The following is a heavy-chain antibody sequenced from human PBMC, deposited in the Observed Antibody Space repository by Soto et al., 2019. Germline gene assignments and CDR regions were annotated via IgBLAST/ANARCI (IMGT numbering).Heavy chain of an antibody. CDR1: GGSISTSSW. CDR2: INHTGST. D-gene: IGHD6-13*01. Sequence: QVQLQESGPGLVKPSGTLSLTCTVSGGSISTSSWWSWVRQPPGKGLEWVGEINHTGSTNNNPSLKXXVXIXXDKSKNQFSLKVTSVTAADTAVYYCARGQSTSLANWGQGTLVTVSS. V-gene: IGHV4-4*02. J-gene: IGHJ4*02. CDR3: ARGQSTSLAN.